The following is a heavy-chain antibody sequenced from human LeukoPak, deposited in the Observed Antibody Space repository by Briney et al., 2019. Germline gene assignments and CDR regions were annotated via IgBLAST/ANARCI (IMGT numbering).Heavy chain of an antibody. CDR1: CGSISTYF. Sequence: SETLSLTCTVSCGSISTYFCSWIRQPPGKGLEWIGYIYYSGSTNYNPSLKSRVTISVDTSKNQFSLKLTSVTAANTAVYYCAGVLLRYSFDYWGQGTLVTVSS. CDR2: IYYSGST. V-gene: IGHV4-59*01. J-gene: IGHJ4*02. CDR3: AGVLLRYSFDY.